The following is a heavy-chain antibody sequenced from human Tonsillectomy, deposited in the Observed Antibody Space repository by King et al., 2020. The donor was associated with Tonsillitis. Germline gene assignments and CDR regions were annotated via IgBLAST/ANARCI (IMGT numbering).Heavy chain of an antibody. Sequence: VQLVESGGGLVQPGGSLRLSCAASGFTFNIYSMNWVRQAPGKGLEWGSYISSSSSTIYYADSVKGRLTISRDNAKNSLVLQMNSLRAEDTAVYFCARTSYYDSSGYDDGFDSWGQGTLVTVSS. J-gene: IGHJ5*01. CDR3: ARTSYYDSSGYDDGFDS. D-gene: IGHD3-22*01. CDR1: GFTFNIYS. CDR2: ISSSSSTI. V-gene: IGHV3-48*01.